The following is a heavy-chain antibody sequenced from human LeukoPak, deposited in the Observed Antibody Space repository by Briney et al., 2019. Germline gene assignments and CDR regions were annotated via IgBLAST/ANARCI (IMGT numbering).Heavy chain of an antibody. D-gene: IGHD2-8*01. V-gene: IGHV3-11*01. J-gene: IGHJ4*01. CDR2: ISGSGSDI. CDR1: GFCFSDSY. Sequence: GGSLRLSCVVSGFCFSDSYMTWIRQTPGKGLEWLAYISGSGSDIYYADSVKGRFTISRDNAKNSLYLQMNSLRPDDTALYYCSTDPGLLIYWGHGTLVTVSS. CDR3: STDPGLLIY.